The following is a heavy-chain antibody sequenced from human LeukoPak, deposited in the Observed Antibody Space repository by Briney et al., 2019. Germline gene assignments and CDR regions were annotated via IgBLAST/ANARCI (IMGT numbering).Heavy chain of an antibody. CDR1: GYSISSGFY. CDR2: IYHSGDT. J-gene: IGHJ4*02. V-gene: IGHV4-38-2*01. CDR3: ASVNSAYYSY. D-gene: IGHD3-22*01. Sequence: TSETLSLTCAVSGYSISSGFYWGWIRQPPGKGLEWIGSIYHSGDTYFNPSLKTRVTISVDTSKNQFSLKLSSVTAADTAVHYCASVNSAYYSYWGQGTLVTVSS.